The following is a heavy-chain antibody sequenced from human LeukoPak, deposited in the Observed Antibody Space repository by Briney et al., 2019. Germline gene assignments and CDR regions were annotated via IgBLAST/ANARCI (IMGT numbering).Heavy chain of an antibody. CDR3: ARAETLAAISFDF. CDR1: GGSISPYY. Sequence: PSETLSLTCSVSGGSISPYYWSWIRQPPGKGLEWIGYIFYIGITTYNPSLKSRVTISLDSSKNQFFLRLTSVTAADTAMYYCARAETLAAISFDFWGQGSLVTVSS. J-gene: IGHJ4*02. D-gene: IGHD6-25*01. V-gene: IGHV4-59*01. CDR2: IFYIGIT.